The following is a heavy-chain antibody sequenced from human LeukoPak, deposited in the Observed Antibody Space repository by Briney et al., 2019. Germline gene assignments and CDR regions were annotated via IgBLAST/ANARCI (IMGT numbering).Heavy chain of an antibody. D-gene: IGHD6-13*01. V-gene: IGHV3-23*01. Sequence: PGGSLRLSCAASGFTVSSNYMSWVRQAPGKGLEWVSAISGSGGSTYYADSVKGRFTISRDNSKNTLYMQMNSLRAEDTAMYYCAKAPDIAATGTLDYWGQGTLVTVSS. CDR1: GFTVSSNY. CDR3: AKAPDIAATGTLDY. CDR2: ISGSGGST. J-gene: IGHJ4*02.